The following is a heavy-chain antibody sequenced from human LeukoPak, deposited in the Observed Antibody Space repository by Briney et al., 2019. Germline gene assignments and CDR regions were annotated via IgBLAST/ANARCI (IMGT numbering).Heavy chain of an antibody. CDR2: VYRSGST. CDR3: ASHIRLQGLRP. Sequence: SETLSLTCVVSGYSISSGYHWGWIRQPPGEGLEWIGSVYRSGSTYYNPSLKSRVTISGDASKDDISLKVRSVTAADTAVYYCASHIRLQGLRPWGQGTLVTVSS. V-gene: IGHV4-38-2*01. J-gene: IGHJ5*02. CDR1: GYSISSGYH. D-gene: IGHD4-11*01.